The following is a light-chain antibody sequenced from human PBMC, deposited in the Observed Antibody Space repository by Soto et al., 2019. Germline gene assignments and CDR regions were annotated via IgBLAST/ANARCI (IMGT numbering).Light chain of an antibody. Sequence: DIVMTQSRDSLAVPLRERAPINCKSSQNHENDLAWYQQRAGPPPHLLMDWASTRASGVPDRFSGSGSAKDFTLTISSLQAPDVAVYYCQHYYNSWTFGQGTKVDI. J-gene: IGKJ1*01. CDR1: QNHEND. CDR3: QHYYNSWT. CDR2: WAS. V-gene: IGKV4-1*01.